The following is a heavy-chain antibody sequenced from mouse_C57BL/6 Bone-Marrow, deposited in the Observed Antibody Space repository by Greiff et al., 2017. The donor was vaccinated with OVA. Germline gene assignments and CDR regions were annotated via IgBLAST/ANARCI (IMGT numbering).Heavy chain of an antibody. J-gene: IGHJ1*03. D-gene: IGHD1-1*01. Sequence: QVQLQQSGAELVRPGTSVKLSCKASGYTFTSYWMHWVKQRPGQGLEWIGVIDPSDSYTNYNQKFKGKATLTVDTSSSTAYMQLSSLTSEDSAVYYCANYGKDFDVWGTGTTVTVSS. V-gene: IGHV1-59*01. CDR3: ANYGKDFDV. CDR1: GYTFTSYW. CDR2: IDPSDSYT.